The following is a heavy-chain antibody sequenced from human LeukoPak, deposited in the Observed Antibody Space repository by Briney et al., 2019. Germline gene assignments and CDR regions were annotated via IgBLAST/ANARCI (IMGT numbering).Heavy chain of an antibody. V-gene: IGHV3-30*18. CDR3: AKDLGRYCTSTSCYGSFDY. Sequence: PGGSLRLSCAASGFTFSSYAMHWVRQAPGKGLEWVAIISYDGSNKHYADSVKGRFTISRDNSKNTLYLQMNSLRAEDTAVYYCAKDLGRYCTSTSCYGSFDYWGQGTPVTVSS. CDR1: GFTFSSYA. CDR2: ISYDGSNK. J-gene: IGHJ4*02. D-gene: IGHD2-2*01.